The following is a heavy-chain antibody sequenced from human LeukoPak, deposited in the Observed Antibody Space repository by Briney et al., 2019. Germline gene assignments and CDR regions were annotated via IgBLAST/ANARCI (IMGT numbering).Heavy chain of an antibody. Sequence: SETLSLTCAVYGGSFSVYYWSWIRQPPGKGLEWIGEINHSGSTNYNPSLKSRVTISVDTSKNQFSLKLSSVTAADTAVYYCARRRDSSGYYYRLDDAFDIWGQGTMVTVSS. D-gene: IGHD3-22*01. CDR2: INHSGST. CDR1: GGSFSVYY. J-gene: IGHJ3*02. V-gene: IGHV4-34*01. CDR3: ARRRDSSGYYYRLDDAFDI.